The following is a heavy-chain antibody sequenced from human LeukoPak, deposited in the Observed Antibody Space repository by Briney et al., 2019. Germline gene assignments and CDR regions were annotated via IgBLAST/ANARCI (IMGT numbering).Heavy chain of an antibody. CDR2: MNPNSGGT. Sequence: GASVKVSCKASGYTFTSYDINWVRQATGQGLEWMEWMNPNSGGTNYAQKFQGRVTMTRDTSISTAYMELSRLRSDDTAVYYCAREDIVVVRSAYYYYMDVWGKGTTVTVSS. V-gene: IGHV1-2*02. D-gene: IGHD2-2*01. CDR3: AREDIVVVRSAYYYYMDV. J-gene: IGHJ6*03. CDR1: GYTFTSYD.